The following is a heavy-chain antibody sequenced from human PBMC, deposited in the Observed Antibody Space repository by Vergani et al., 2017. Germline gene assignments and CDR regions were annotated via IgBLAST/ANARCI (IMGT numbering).Heavy chain of an antibody. CDR2: TYYRSKWYN. J-gene: IGHJ4*02. D-gene: IGHD4-17*01. CDR3: ARVRHDYGDEGGYSFDY. V-gene: IGHV6-1*01. Sequence: QVQLQQSGPGLVKPSQTLSLTCAISGDSVSSNSAAWNWIRQSPSRGLEWLGRTYYRSKWYNDYAVSVKSRIIINPDTSKNQFSLQLNSVTPEDTAVYYCARVRHDYGDEGGYSFDYWGQGTLVTVSS. CDR1: GDSVSSNSAA.